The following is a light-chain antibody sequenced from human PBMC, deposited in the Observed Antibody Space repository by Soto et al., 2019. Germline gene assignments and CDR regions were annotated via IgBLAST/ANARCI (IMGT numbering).Light chain of an antibody. CDR1: QSVXSY. V-gene: IGKV1-39*01. CDR3: QQSYRIPLT. CDR2: HAA. Sequence: MQMTQSPSCLCPSGGDRVTITWLASQSVXSYLNWYQQNPGKAPKFMXAHAANLQRGVPSRLSGSGSATDFTLTISSLQPEDFATYYCQQSYRIPLTFGGGTKVDI. J-gene: IGKJ4*01.